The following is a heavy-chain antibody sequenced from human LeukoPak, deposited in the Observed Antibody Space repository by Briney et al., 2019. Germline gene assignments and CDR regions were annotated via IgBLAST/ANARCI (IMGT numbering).Heavy chain of an antibody. J-gene: IGHJ4*02. CDR1: GFTFSSYA. V-gene: IGHV3-23*01. CDR3: AKGQYFHDSSGYFGD. Sequence: SGGSLRLSCAASGFTFSSYAMSWVRQAPGKGLERVSVISGSDGSTHYADSVKGRFAVSRDNSENTLYLQMNSLRAEDTAVYYCAKGQYFHDSSGYFGDWGQGTLVTVSS. D-gene: IGHD3-22*01. CDR2: ISGSDGST.